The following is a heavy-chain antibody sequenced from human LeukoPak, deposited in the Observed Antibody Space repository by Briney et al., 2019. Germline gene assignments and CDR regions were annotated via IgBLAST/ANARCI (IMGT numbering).Heavy chain of an antibody. CDR2: IYYSGTT. CDR3: AKGAGGFSYYNWFDP. Sequence: SEILSLTCTVSGGSISSSPYYWGWIRQPPGKGLEWIGSIYYSGTTHYSPSLESRVTISVDTSKNQFSLKLASVTAADTAIYYCAKGAGGFSYYNWFDPWGQGTLVTVSS. V-gene: IGHV4-39*07. J-gene: IGHJ5*02. CDR1: GGSISSSPYY. D-gene: IGHD5-18*01.